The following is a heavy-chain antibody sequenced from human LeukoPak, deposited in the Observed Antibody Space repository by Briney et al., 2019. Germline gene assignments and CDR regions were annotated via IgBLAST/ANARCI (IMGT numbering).Heavy chain of an antibody. V-gene: IGHV1-69*05. CDR1: GGTFSSYA. CDR2: IIPIFGTA. J-gene: IGHJ5*02. CDR3: ARDGQQTAVAGTNWFDP. D-gene: IGHD6-19*01. Sequence: VASVKVSCKASGGTFSSYAISWVRQAPGQGLEWMGGIIPIFGTANYAQKFQGRVTITTDESTSTAYMELSSLRSEDTAVYYCARDGQQTAVAGTNWFDPWGQGTLVTVSS.